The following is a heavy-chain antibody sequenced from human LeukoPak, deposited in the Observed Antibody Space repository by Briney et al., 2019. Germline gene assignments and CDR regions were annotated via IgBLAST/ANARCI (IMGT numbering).Heavy chain of an antibody. CDR1: GGSISSYY. V-gene: IGHV4-4*07. CDR3: ARAIGYCTNGVCYHSIFDY. CDR2: IYTSGST. Sequence: SETLSLTCTVSGGSISSYYWSWIRQPAGKGLEWIGRIYTSGSTNYNPSLKSRVTMSVDTSKNQFSLKLSSVTAADTAVYYCARAIGYCTNGVCYHSIFDYWGQGTLVTVSS. D-gene: IGHD2-8*01. J-gene: IGHJ4*02.